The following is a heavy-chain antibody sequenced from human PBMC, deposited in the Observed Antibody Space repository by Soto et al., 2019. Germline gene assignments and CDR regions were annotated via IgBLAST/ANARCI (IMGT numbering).Heavy chain of an antibody. J-gene: IGHJ4*02. CDR1: GFTFSSYA. CDR3: AKDKAESLRIMITFGGVIALDY. V-gene: IGHV3-23*01. D-gene: IGHD3-16*02. Sequence: EVQLLESGGGLVQPGGSLRLSCAASGFTFSSYAMSWVRQAPGKGLEWVSAISGSGGSTYYADSVKGRFTISRDNSKNTLDLQMNSLRAEDTAVYYCAKDKAESLRIMITFGGVIALDYWGQGTLVTVSS. CDR2: ISGSGGST.